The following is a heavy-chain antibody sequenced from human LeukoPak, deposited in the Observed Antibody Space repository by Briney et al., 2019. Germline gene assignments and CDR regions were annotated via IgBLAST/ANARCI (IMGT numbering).Heavy chain of an antibody. D-gene: IGHD3-9*01. CDR2: IYTSGST. V-gene: IGHV4-4*07. Sequence: SETLSLTCTVSGGSISSYYWSWIRQPAGKGLEWIGRIYTSGSTNYNPSLKSRVTMSVDTSKNQFSLKLSSVTAADTAVYYCARRRYFDSSGYNPTYYFDFWGQGSLVTVSS. CDR3: ARRRYFDSSGYNPTYYFDF. J-gene: IGHJ4*02. CDR1: GGSISSYY.